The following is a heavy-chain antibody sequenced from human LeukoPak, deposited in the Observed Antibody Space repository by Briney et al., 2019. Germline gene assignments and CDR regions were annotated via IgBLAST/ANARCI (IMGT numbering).Heavy chain of an antibody. CDR1: GGSVSSGSYY. J-gene: IGHJ6*04. Sequence: SETLSLTCTVSGGSVSSGSYYWSWIRQPPGKGLEWIGHIYYSGSTNYNPSLKSRVTISVDTSKNQFSLKLSSVTAADTAVYYCARDPEPDYYGSGRGFGMDVWGKGTTVTVSS. V-gene: IGHV4-61*01. CDR2: IYYSGST. CDR3: ARDPEPDYYGSGRGFGMDV. D-gene: IGHD3-10*01.